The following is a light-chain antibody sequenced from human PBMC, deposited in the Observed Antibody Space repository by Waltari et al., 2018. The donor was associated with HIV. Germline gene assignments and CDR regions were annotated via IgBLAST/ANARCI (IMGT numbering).Light chain of an antibody. J-gene: IGKJ5*01. CDR1: QYINSA. CDR3: QQFHSYPVT. Sequence: AIQLTQSPPSLSASIHDRLTITCRASQYINSALAWYLQKPVKAPKLLIYDVSTLESGVPSRFSGSGFGTDYTLTISSLQSEDFATYFCQQFHSYPVTFGQGTRLEIK. V-gene: IGKV1-13*02. CDR2: DVS.